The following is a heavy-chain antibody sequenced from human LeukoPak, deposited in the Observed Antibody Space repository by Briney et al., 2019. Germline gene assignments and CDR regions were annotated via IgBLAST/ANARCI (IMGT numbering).Heavy chain of an antibody. V-gene: IGHV2-5*02. Sequence: SGPTLVNPTQTLTLTCTFSGFSLSTSGVGVGWIRQPPGKALEWLALIYWDDDKRYSPSLKSRLTITKYTSKNQVVLTMTNMDPVDTATYYCAHRRPYYDSSGYFRVSNAFDIWGQGTMVTVSS. D-gene: IGHD3-22*01. CDR3: AHRRPYYDSSGYFRVSNAFDI. CDR2: IYWDDDK. CDR1: GFSLSTSGVG. J-gene: IGHJ3*02.